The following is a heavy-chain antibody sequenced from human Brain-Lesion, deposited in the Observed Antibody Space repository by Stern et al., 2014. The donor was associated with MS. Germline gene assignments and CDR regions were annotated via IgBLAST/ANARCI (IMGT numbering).Heavy chain of an antibody. J-gene: IGHJ4*02. V-gene: IGHV4-4*02. Sequence: QLQLQESGPGLVKPSGTLSLTCAVSGGSISRGNWWRWVRQSPGKRLEWIGEMYHSGITNYNPSLESRVSISIDKSKNQFSLKVYSLTAADTAVYYCASNRGSGSFFDSWGQGSLVTVSS. CDR2: MYHSGIT. CDR3: ASNRGSGSFFDS. D-gene: IGHD1-26*01. CDR1: GGSISRGNW.